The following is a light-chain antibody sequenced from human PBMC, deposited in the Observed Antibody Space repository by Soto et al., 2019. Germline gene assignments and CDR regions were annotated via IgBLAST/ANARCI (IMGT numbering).Light chain of an antibody. CDR3: QQRSNWLT. V-gene: IGKV3-11*01. CDR2: DAS. Sequence: EIEFPQSPSTLSSSPGERATLSCRASQSVSSYLAWYQQKPGQAPRLLIYDASNRATGIPARFSGSGSGTDFTLTISSLEPEDFAVYYCQQRSNWLTFGGGTKVDIK. J-gene: IGKJ4*01. CDR1: QSVSSY.